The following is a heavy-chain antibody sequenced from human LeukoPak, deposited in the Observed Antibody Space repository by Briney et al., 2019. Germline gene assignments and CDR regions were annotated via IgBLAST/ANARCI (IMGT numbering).Heavy chain of an antibody. CDR3: ARDLHCSGGSCYSGLHY. D-gene: IGHD2-15*01. J-gene: IGHJ4*02. CDR2: ISSSSSTI. V-gene: IGHV3-48*01. Sequence: GGSLRLSCAASGFTFSSYSMNWVRQAPGKGLEWVSYISSSSSTIYYADSVKGRFTISRDNAKNSLYLQVNSLRAEDTAVYYCARDLHCSGGSCYSGLHYWGQGTLVTVSS. CDR1: GFTFSSYS.